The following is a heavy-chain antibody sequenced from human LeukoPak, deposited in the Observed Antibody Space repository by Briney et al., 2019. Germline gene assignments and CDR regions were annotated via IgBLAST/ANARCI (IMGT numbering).Heavy chain of an antibody. D-gene: IGHD1-26*01. CDR3: AREIVGATRYFDY. CDR1: GFTFSSYW. Sequence: GGSLRLYCAASGFTFSSYWMHWVRQAPGKGLVWVSRINSDGSSTSYADSVKGRFTISRDNAKNTLYLQMNSLRAEDTAVYYCAREIVGATRYFDYWGQGTLVTVSS. CDR2: INSDGSST. V-gene: IGHV3-74*01. J-gene: IGHJ4*02.